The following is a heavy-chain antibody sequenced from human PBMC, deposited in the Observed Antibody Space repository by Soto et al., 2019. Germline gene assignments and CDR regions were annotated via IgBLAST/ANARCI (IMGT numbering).Heavy chain of an antibody. CDR2: IHHTGTT. V-gene: IGHV4-30-4*01. Sequence: QVQLQESGPGLVKPSQTLSLTCTVSGGSISNVGYFCSWIRQPPGKGLEWIGFIHHTGTTYYNSSLRSRVSISIDTYKSQFSLKLNSVTAADTAVYYCARVMAAMQNWLDPWGQGTLVTVSP. J-gene: IGHJ5*02. CDR3: ARVMAAMQNWLDP. CDR1: GGSISNVGYF. D-gene: IGHD2-2*01.